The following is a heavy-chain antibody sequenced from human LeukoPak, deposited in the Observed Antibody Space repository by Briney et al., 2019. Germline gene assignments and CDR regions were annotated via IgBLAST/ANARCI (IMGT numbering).Heavy chain of an antibody. J-gene: IGHJ5*02. V-gene: IGHV4-39*07. CDR2: INHSGST. CDR1: GGSISSGTYY. Sequence: SETLSLTCTVSGGSISSGTYYWSWIRQPPGKGLEWIGEINHSGSTNYNPSLKSRVTISVDTSKNQFSLKLSSVTAADTAVYYCARGRGLRYSSSPRPGFDPWGQGTLVTVSS. D-gene: IGHD6-13*01. CDR3: ARGRGLRYSSSPRPGFDP.